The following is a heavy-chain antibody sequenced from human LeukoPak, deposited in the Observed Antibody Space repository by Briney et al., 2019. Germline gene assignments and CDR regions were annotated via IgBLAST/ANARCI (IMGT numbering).Heavy chain of an antibody. CDR2: IKQDGSEK. CDR3: AGRSGSFDC. V-gene: IGHV3-7*01. Sequence: GGSLRLSCAASGFTFSSYWMSWVRQALGKGLEWVANIKQDGSEKYHVDSVKGRFTISRDNAKNSLYLQMNSLRAEDTAVYYCAGRSGSFDCWGQGTLVTVSA. CDR1: GFTFSSYW. D-gene: IGHD3-10*01. J-gene: IGHJ4*02.